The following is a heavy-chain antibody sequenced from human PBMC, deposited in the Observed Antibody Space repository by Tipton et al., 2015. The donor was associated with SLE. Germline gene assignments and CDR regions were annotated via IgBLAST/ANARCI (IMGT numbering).Heavy chain of an antibody. CDR3: ARRTYYYGSGSYYNPSYFDY. Sequence: TLSLTCTVSGGSISSHYWGWIRQPPGKGLEWIGGIYYSGSTYYNPSLKSRVTISVDTSKNQFSLKLSSVTAADTAVYYCARRTYYYGSGSYYNPSYFDYWGQGTLVTVSS. J-gene: IGHJ4*02. CDR2: IYYSGST. D-gene: IGHD3-10*01. CDR1: GGSISSHY. V-gene: IGHV4-39*07.